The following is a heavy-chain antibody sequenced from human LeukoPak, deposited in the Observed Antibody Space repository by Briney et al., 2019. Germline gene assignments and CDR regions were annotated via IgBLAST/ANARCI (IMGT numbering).Heavy chain of an antibody. V-gene: IGHV3-15*01. J-gene: IGHJ5*02. CDR2: IKSKTDGGTR. CDR1: GFTFSNAG. Sequence: GGSLRLSCAASGFTFSNAGMSWVRQAPGKGLEWVGRIKSKTDGGTRDYAAPVKGRFTISRDDSKNTLYLQMNSLKTEDTAVYYCTTEAWTVWFDPWGQGTLVTVSS. D-gene: IGHD3/OR15-3a*01. CDR3: TTEAWTVWFDP.